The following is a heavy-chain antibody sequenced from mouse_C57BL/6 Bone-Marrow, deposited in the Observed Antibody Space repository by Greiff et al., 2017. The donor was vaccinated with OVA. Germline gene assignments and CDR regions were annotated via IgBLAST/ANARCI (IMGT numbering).Heavy chain of an antibody. J-gene: IGHJ3*01. CDR2: IDPSDSYT. CDR3: ARWELYGNTAWFAY. CDR1: GYTFTSYW. Sequence: VQLQQPGAELVMPGASVKLSCKASGYTFTSYWMHWVKQRPGQGLEWIGEIDPSDSYTNYNQKFKGKSTLTVDKSSSTAYMQLSSLTSEDSAVYYCARWELYGNTAWFAYWGLGTLVTVSA. D-gene: IGHD2-1*01. V-gene: IGHV1-69*01.